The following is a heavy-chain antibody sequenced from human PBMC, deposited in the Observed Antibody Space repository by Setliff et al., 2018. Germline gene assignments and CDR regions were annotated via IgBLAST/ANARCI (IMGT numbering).Heavy chain of an antibody. CDR3: ARGPPDFVVVPAAAKFDF. Sequence: ASVKVSSKTSGYTFTNFGINWVRQAPGQGLEWMGWNSAYAQKFQGRVTMTTDTPTSTAYMELRSLRSDDTAVYYCARGPPDFVVVPAAAKFDFWGQGTLVTVSS. CDR1: GYTFTNFG. V-gene: IGHV1-18*01. J-gene: IGHJ4*02. CDR2: NSA. D-gene: IGHD2-2*01.